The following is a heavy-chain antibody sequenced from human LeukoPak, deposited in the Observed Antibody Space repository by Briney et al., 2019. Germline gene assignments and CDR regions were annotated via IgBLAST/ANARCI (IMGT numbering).Heavy chain of an antibody. D-gene: IGHD6-13*01. V-gene: IGHV3-53*01. Sequence: GGSLRLSCAASGVTVSSNYMSWVRQAPGKGLEWVSVIYSGGSTYYADSVKGRFTISRDNSKNTLYLQMNSLRAEDTAVYYCAKARGSSWYYFDYWGQGTLVTVSS. CDR1: GVTVSSNY. J-gene: IGHJ4*02. CDR3: AKARGSSWYYFDY. CDR2: IYSGGST.